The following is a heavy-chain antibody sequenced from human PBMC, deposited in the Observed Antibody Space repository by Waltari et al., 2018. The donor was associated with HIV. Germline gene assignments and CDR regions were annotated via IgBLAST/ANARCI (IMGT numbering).Heavy chain of an antibody. J-gene: IGHJ4*02. Sequence: EVQLVGPGGGLVQPGGSLRPSCAASGFTFSSYSMSWVGPGLGKGRGWVSYLSSRSSTIYYADSVKGRFTSSRDNAKNSLYLRMNSVRAEDMAVYYCARDHYGFDYWGQGTLVTVSS. CDR2: LSSRSSTI. V-gene: IGHV3-48*04. CDR1: GFTFSSYS. D-gene: IGHD3-10*01. CDR3: ARDHYGFDY.